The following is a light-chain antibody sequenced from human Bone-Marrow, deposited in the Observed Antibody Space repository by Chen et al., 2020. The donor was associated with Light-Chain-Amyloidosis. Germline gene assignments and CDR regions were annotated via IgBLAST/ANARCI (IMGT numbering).Light chain of an antibody. CDR2: EVS. CDR3: SSYASSNKFVV. J-gene: IGLJ2*01. Sequence: QSALTQPPSASGSPGQSVTISCTGTSSDVGGYNYVSWYQQHPGKAPKLMIYEVSKRPSGVPERFSGCKAGNTASLTVSGLQAEDEADYYCSSYASSNKFVVFGGGTKLTVL. CDR1: SSDVGGYNY. V-gene: IGLV2-8*01.